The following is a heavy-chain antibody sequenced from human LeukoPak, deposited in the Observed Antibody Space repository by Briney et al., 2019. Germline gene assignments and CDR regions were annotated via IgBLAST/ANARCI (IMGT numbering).Heavy chain of an antibody. V-gene: IGHV3-23*01. J-gene: IGHJ4*02. D-gene: IGHD6-19*01. Sequence: GGSLRLSCAASGFAFSSYAMNWVRQAPGKGLQWVSAISGSGGSTYYADSVKGRFTISRDNSKNTLYLQMNSLRAEDTAVYYCAKDHSSGWPDCFDYWGQGALVTVSS. CDR3: AKDHSSGWPDCFDY. CDR1: GFAFSSYA. CDR2: ISGSGGST.